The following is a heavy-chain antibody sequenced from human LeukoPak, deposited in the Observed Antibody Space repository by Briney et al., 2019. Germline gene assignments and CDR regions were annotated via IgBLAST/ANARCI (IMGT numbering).Heavy chain of an antibody. D-gene: IGHD6-13*01. CDR3: AREFVTWYPPDYYYYYMDV. J-gene: IGHJ6*03. Sequence: SVTLSLTCTVSGGSISSYYWSWIRQPPGKGLEWIGYIYYSGTTNYNPSLKSRVTISVDTSKNQFSLKLTSVTAADTAVFYCAREFVTWYPPDYYYYYMDVWGKGTTVTISS. CDR1: GGSISSYY. V-gene: IGHV4-59*01. CDR2: IYYSGTT.